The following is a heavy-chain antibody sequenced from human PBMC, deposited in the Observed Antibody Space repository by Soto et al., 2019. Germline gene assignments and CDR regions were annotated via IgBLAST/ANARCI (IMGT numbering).Heavy chain of an antibody. CDR1: GFTFSSYA. V-gene: IGHV3-64D*08. Sequence: GGSLRLSCSASGFTFSSYAMHWVRQAPGKGLEYVSAISSNGGSTYYADSVKGRFTISRDNSKNTLYLQMSSLRAEDTAVYYCVKAQGRDGYNFGHAFDIWGQGTMVTVSS. CDR3: VKAQGRDGYNFGHAFDI. J-gene: IGHJ3*02. CDR2: ISSNGGST. D-gene: IGHD5-12*01.